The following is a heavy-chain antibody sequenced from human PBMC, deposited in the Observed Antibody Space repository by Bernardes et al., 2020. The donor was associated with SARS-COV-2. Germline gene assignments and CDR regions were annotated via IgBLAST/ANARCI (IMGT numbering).Heavy chain of an antibody. V-gene: IGHV3-23*01. CDR2: ISGSGGST. CDR1: GFSFSSYA. D-gene: IGHD3-3*01. CDR3: AKAVNFWGQEGFDY. Sequence: GGSLRLSCAASGFSFSSYAMSWVRQAPGKGLEWVSGISGSGGSTHYVDSVKGRFTISRDNSKNTLYLQMNSLRAEDTAVYFCAKAVNFWGQEGFDYWGQGTLVTVSS. J-gene: IGHJ4*02.